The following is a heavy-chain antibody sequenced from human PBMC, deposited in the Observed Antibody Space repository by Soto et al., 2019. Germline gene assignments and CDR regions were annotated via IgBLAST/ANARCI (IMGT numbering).Heavy chain of an antibody. D-gene: IGHD2-15*01. CDR1: GFTFSTYS. CDR3: ASYKGYCSGGSCYYYYYMDF. Sequence: GGSLRLSCAASGFTFSTYSMNWVRQAPGKGLEWVSCISTTGSTIYYADSVKGRFIISRDNAKNSLYLQMTSLRAEDTAVYYCASYKGYCSGGSCYYYYYMDFWGNGTSVTAS. J-gene: IGHJ6*03. CDR2: ISTTGSTI. V-gene: IGHV3-48*01.